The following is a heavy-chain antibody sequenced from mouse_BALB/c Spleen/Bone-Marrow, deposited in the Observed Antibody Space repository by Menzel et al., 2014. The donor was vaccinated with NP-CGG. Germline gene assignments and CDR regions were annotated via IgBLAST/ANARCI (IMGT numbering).Heavy chain of an antibody. J-gene: IGHJ4*01. CDR3: AREGITTVVEMDY. V-gene: IGHV1-9*01. CDR2: ILPGSGNT. D-gene: IGHD1-1*01. Sequence: QVQLKDSGAELMKPGASVKISCKATGYTFSSYWIEWVKQRPGHGLEWIGEILPGSGNTNYNEKFKDKATFTADTSSNTAYMQLSSLTSEDSAVYYCAREGITTVVEMDYWGQGTSVTVSS. CDR1: GYTFSSYW.